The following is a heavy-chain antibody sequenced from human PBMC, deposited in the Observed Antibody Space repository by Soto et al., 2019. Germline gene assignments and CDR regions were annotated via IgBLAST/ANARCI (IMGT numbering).Heavy chain of an antibody. CDR2: IYHSGST. CDR3: ARVLLWFGELYGGAFDI. V-gene: IGHV4-30-2*01. D-gene: IGHD3-10*01. CDR1: GGSISSGGYS. Sequence: QLQLQESGSGLVKPSQTLSLTCAVSGGSISSGGYSWSWIRQPPETGLEWIGYIYHSGSTYYNPSLKSRVTISVDRSKNQFSLKLSSVTAADTAVYYCARVLLWFGELYGGAFDIWGQGTMVTVSS. J-gene: IGHJ3*02.